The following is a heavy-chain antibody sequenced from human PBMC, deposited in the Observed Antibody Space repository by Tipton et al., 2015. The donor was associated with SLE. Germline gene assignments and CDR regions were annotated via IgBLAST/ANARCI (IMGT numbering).Heavy chain of an antibody. V-gene: IGHV4-39*07. CDR2: IYYSGST. Sequence: GLVKPSETLSLTCTVSGGSISSSSYYWGWIRQPPGKGLEWIGSIYYSGSTNYNPSLKSRVTISVDTSESQFSLKLSPVTAADTAVYSCARGQRPGYCSRASRPYYYYYMDVWRKGSTVTVSS. J-gene: IGHJ6*03. D-gene: IGHD2-2*01. CDR3: ARGQRPGYCSRASRPYYYYYMDV. CDR1: GGSISSSSYY.